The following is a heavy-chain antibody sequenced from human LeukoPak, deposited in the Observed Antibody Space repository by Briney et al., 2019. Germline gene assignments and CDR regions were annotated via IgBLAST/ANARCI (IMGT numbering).Heavy chain of an antibody. D-gene: IGHD2-15*01. Sequence: SETLSLTCAVYGGSFSGYYWSWIRQPPGKGLEWIGYIYYSGSTYYNPSLKSRVTISVDTSKNQFSLKLSSVTAADTAVYYCARDLGYCSGGSCYSAWFDPWGQGTLVTVSS. CDR3: ARDLGYCSGGSCYSAWFDP. CDR2: IYYSGST. V-gene: IGHV4-30-4*08. CDR1: GGSFSGYY. J-gene: IGHJ5*02.